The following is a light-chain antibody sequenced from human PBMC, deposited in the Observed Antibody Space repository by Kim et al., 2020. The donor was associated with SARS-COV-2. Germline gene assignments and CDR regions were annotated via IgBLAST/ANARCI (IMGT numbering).Light chain of an antibody. CDR3: NSRDSSGNHLGV. CDR1: SLRSYY. Sequence: LGQTVRITCQGDSLRSYYASWYQQKPGQAPVLVIYGKNNRPSGIPDRFSGSSSGNTASLTITGAQAEDEADYYCNSRDSSGNHLGVFDGGTKVTVL. V-gene: IGLV3-19*01. CDR2: GKN. J-gene: IGLJ2*01.